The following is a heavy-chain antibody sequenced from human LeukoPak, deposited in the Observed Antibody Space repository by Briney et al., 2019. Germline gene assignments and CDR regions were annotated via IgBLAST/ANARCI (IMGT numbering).Heavy chain of an antibody. CDR1: GLTVSNNY. Sequence: GGSLRLSCAASGLTVSNNYMNWVRQAPGEGPEWVSLISSGGNTYYSDSVKGRFTISRDNSKNTLYLQMNSLRAEDTAVYYCARAAVTTGHAFDIWGQGTMVTVSS. D-gene: IGHD4-17*01. V-gene: IGHV3-53*01. CDR3: ARAAVTTGHAFDI. CDR2: ISSGGNT. J-gene: IGHJ3*02.